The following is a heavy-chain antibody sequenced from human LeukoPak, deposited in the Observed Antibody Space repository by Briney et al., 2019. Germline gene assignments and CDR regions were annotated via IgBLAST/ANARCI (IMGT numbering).Heavy chain of an antibody. V-gene: IGHV1-46*01. Sequence: GASVKVSCKASGYTFTSYYMHWVRQAPGQGLEWMGIINPSGGSTSYAQKFQGRVTMTRDMSTSTVYMELSSLRSEDTAVYYCARAENGDYDFWSGLPPGDYFDYWGQGTLVTVSS. CDR2: INPSGGST. D-gene: IGHD3-3*01. CDR1: GYTFTSYY. CDR3: ARAENGDYDFWSGLPPGDYFDY. J-gene: IGHJ4*02.